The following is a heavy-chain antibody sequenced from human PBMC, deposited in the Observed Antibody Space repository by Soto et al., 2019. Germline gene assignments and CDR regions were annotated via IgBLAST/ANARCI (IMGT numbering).Heavy chain of an antibody. Sequence: LSLTFSVSGASVYDYYWNWLRQPPGKGLEWIAYMHHSGYINYNPFLRSRVTMSVDTSKNQFSLKLTSVTAADTAVYYCARLPGGGDTYNHLEIWGQGTQVNVSS. V-gene: IGHV4-59*02. CDR1: GASVYDYY. D-gene: IGHD3-16*01. CDR3: ARLPGGGDTYNHLEI. J-gene: IGHJ4*02. CDR2: MHHSGYI.